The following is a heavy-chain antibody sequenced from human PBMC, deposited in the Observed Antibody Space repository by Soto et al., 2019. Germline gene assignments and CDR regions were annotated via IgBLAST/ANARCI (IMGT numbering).Heavy chain of an antibody. CDR2: IYYSGST. CDR3: ARGLGDYVWGHRDYYFDY. CDR1: GGSISSGGYY. V-gene: IGHV4-31*03. D-gene: IGHD3-16*01. Sequence: SETLSLTCTVSGGSISSGGYYWSWIRQHPGKGLEWIGYIYYSGSTYYNPSLKSRVTISVDTSKNQFSLKLSSVTAADTAVYYCARGLGDYVWGHRDYYFDYWGQGTLVTVSS. J-gene: IGHJ4*02.